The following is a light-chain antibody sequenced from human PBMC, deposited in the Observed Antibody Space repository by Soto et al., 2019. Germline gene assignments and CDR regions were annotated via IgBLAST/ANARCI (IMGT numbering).Light chain of an antibody. Sequence: QSVLTQPPSASGTPGQRVTISCSGSNSNIGSNTVNWYQQLQGTAPKPLIYYDNLRPSGVPDRISGSKSGTSACLAISGLQSDDEADYYCSAWDASLNGRVFGTGTKLTVL. CDR2: YDN. CDR1: NSNIGSNT. V-gene: IGLV1-44*01. J-gene: IGLJ1*01. CDR3: SAWDASLNGRV.